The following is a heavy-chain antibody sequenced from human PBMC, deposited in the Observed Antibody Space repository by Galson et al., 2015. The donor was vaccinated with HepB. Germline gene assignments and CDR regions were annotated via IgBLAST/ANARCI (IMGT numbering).Heavy chain of an antibody. V-gene: IGHV3-23*01. J-gene: IGHJ4*02. CDR1: GFTFSSYA. CDR2: ISGSGGST. D-gene: IGHD6-13*01. CDR3: AKDFTPRAKQQLVLGFAY. Sequence: SLRLSCAASGFTFSSYAMSWVRQAPGKGLEWVSAISGSGGSTYYADSVKGRFTISRDNSKNTLYLQMNSLRAEDTAVYYCAKDFTPRAKQQLVLGFAYWGQGTLVTVSS.